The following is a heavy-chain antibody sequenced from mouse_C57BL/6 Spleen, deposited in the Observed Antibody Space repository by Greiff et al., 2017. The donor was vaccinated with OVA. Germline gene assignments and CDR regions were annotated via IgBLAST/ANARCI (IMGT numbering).Heavy chain of an antibody. Sequence: QVQLQQPGAELVKPGASVKLSCKASGYTFTSYWMHWVKQRPGRGLEWIGRIGPNSGGTKYNEKFKSKATLTVDKPSSTAYMQLSSLTSEDSAVYYCARITTVVATEAMDYWGQGTSVTVSS. D-gene: IGHD1-1*01. CDR1: GYTFTSYW. CDR3: ARITTVVATEAMDY. CDR2: IGPNSGGT. J-gene: IGHJ4*01. V-gene: IGHV1-72*01.